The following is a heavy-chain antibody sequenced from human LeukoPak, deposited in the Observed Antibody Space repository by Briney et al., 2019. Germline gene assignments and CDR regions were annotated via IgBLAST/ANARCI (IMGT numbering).Heavy chain of an antibody. CDR3: AREGYYDSSALDY. D-gene: IGHD3-22*01. Sequence: SVKVSCKASGGTFSSYAISWVRQAPGQGLEWMGGIIPIFGTANYAQKFRGRVTITADESTSTAYMELSSLRSEDTAVYYCAREGYYDSSALDYWGQGTLVTVSS. CDR2: IIPIFGTA. J-gene: IGHJ4*02. V-gene: IGHV1-69*13. CDR1: GGTFSSYA.